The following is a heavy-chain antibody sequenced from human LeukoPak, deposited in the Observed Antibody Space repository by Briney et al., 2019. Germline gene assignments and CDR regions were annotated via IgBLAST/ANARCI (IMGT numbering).Heavy chain of an antibody. CDR1: GGSISSSSYY. Sequence: SETLSLTCIVSGGSISSSSYYWGWIRQPPGKGLEWIGSIYYSGSTHYNPSLKSRVTISVDMSKNQFSLKLSSVTAADTAVYYCARDKWSGYSPRSYWYFDLWGRGTLVTVSS. V-gene: IGHV4-39*07. J-gene: IGHJ2*01. D-gene: IGHD3-3*01. CDR3: ARDKWSGYSPRSYWYFDL. CDR2: IYYSGST.